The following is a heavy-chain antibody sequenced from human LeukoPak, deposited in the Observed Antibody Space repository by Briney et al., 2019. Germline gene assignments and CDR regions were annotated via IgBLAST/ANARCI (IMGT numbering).Heavy chain of an antibody. CDR3: AKSSYYDSSGYYREYYFDF. CDR2: ISGSGGST. V-gene: IGHV3-23*01. J-gene: IGHJ4*02. CDR1: RFTFSTYG. D-gene: IGHD3-22*01. Sequence: PGGSLRLYCAASRFTFSTYGMSWVRRAPGKGLEWVSSISGSGGSTNYADSVKGRFTISRDNSKNTLYLQMNSLRDEDTAVYYCAKSSYYDSSGYYREYYFDFWGQGTLVTVSS.